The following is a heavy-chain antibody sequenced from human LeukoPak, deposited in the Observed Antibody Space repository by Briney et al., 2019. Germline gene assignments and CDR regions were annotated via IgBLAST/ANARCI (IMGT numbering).Heavy chain of an antibody. CDR1: GGSISVYY. CDR3: ARGPTTVTRAFDY. V-gene: IGHV4-4*07. CDR2: IYTSGTT. J-gene: IGHJ4*02. D-gene: IGHD4-17*01. Sequence: SETRSLTCTVSGGSISVYYWSWIRQPAGKGLEWIGRIYTSGTTHYNPSLKSRVTMSVDTSKNQFSLKLRSVTAADTAVYYCARGPTTVTRAFDYWGQGILVTVSS.